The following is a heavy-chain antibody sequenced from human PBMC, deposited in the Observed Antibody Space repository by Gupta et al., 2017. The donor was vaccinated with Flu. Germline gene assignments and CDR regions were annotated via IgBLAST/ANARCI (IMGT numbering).Heavy chain of an antibody. D-gene: IGHD6-19*01. V-gene: IGHV3-23*01. CDR1: GFTFSRYA. CDR3: AKVDPSESGIAVMDV. CDR2: ISGSGGST. J-gene: IGHJ6*02. Sequence: EVQLLASGGGLVQPGGSLRLSCAASGFTFSRYAMSWVRQAPGKGLECVSAISGSGGSTYYADSVKGRFTISRDNSKNTLYLQMNSLRAEDTAVFYCAKVDPSESGIAVMDVWGQGTTVTVSS.